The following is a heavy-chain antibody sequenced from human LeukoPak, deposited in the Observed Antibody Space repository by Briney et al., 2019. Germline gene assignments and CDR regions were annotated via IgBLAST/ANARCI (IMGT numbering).Heavy chain of an antibody. V-gene: IGHV1-2*02. CDR1: GYTFTGYY. CDR3: ARDAVYAIVDYGMDV. D-gene: IGHD2-8*01. Sequence: EASVKVSCKASGYTFTGYYMHWVRQAPGQGLEWMGWINPNSGGTNYAQKFQGRVTMTRDTSISTAYMELSGLRSDDTAVYYCARDAVYAIVDYGMDVWGQGTTVTVSS. CDR2: INPNSGGT. J-gene: IGHJ6*02.